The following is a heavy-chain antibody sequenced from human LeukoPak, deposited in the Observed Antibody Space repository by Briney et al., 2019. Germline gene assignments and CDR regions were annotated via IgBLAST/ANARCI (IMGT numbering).Heavy chain of an antibody. J-gene: IGHJ4*02. V-gene: IGHV1-2*06. Sequence: GASVKVSCKASGYTFTGYYMHWVRQAPGQGLEWMGRINPNRGGTNYAQKFQGRVTMTRDTSISTAYMELSRLRSDDTAVYYCARDGSLSYYFDYWGQGTLVTVSS. CDR2: INPNRGGT. CDR1: GYTFTGYY. CDR3: ARDGSLSYYFDY. D-gene: IGHD6-6*01.